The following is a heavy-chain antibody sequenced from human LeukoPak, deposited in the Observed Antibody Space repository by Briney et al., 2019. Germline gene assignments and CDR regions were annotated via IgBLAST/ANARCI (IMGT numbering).Heavy chain of an antibody. D-gene: IGHD3-10*01. CDR2: ISYDGSNK. V-gene: IGHV3-30*18. J-gene: IGHJ6*02. CDR3: AKDGGFGELLSEYGMDV. Sequence: PGGSLRLSCAVSGFTFSSYGMHWVRQAPGKGLEWVAVISYDGSNKYYADSVKGRFTISRDNSKNTLYLQMNSLRAEDTAVYYCAKDGGFGELLSEYGMDVWGHGTTVTVSS. CDR1: GFTFSSYG.